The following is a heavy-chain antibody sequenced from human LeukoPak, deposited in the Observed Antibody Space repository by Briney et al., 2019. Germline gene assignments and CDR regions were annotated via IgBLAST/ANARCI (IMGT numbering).Heavy chain of an antibody. CDR1: GGSISNSNYY. D-gene: IGHD3-3*01. Sequence: PSETLSLTCTVSGGSISNSNYYWGWIRQPPGKGLEWIGSIYYSGSTHYNPSLKSRVTILVDTSKNQFFLKLSSVTDADTAVYYCARVRRSLNWFDSWGQGTLVTVSS. J-gene: IGHJ5*01. CDR3: ARVRRSLNWFDS. CDR2: IYYSGST. V-gene: IGHV4-39*01.